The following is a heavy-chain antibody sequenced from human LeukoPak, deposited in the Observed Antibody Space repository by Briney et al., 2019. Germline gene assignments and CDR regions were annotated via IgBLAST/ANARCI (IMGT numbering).Heavy chain of an antibody. J-gene: IGHJ4*02. CDR2: IYYSGST. Sequence: SETLSLTCTVSGGSIGSYYWSWIRQPPGKGLEWIGYIYYSGSTNYNPSLKSRVTISVDTSKNQFSLKLSSVTAADTAAYYCARVTVGASWFDYWGQGTLVTVSS. CDR3: ARVTVGASWFDY. V-gene: IGHV4-59*01. CDR1: GGSIGSYY. D-gene: IGHD1-26*01.